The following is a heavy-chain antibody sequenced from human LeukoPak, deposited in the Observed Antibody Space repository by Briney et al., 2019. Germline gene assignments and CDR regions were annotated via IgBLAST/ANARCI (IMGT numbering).Heavy chain of an antibody. CDR2: IYPGDSGT. D-gene: IGHD2-15*01. CDR1: GYSFTSYW. Sequence: GESLKISCKGFGYSFTSYWIGWVRQMPGKGLEWMGIIYPGDSGTRYSPSVQGQVTISSDKSISTAYLQWSSLKASDTAMYYCARGGGYCSGGSCYPPSKRVPKNYYYYYYMDVWGKGTTVTISS. V-gene: IGHV5-51*01. J-gene: IGHJ6*03. CDR3: ARGGGYCSGGSCYPPSKRVPKNYYYYYYMDV.